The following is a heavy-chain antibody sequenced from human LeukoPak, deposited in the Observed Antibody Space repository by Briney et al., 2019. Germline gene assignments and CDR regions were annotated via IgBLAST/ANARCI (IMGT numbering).Heavy chain of an antibody. J-gene: IGHJ4*02. CDR2: IYSGGST. D-gene: IGHD4-17*01. CDR3: ARDLYGDYGFDY. V-gene: IGHV3-53*01. Sequence: PGGSLRLSCAASGFTFSSYGMSWVRQAPGKGLEWVSVIYSGGSTYYADSVKGRFTISRDNSKNTLYLQMNSLRAEDTAVYYCARDLYGDYGFDYWGQGTLVTVSS. CDR1: GFTFSSYG.